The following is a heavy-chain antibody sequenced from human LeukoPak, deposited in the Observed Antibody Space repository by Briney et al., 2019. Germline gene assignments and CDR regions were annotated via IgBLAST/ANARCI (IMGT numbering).Heavy chain of an antibody. CDR3: AKGSRSSGHYSDY. Sequence: PGGSLRLSCAASGFTFSSYGVHWVRQAPGKGLEWVAVISYDGSNKYYADSVKGRFTISRDNSNNTLYLQMNSLRAEDTAVYYCAKGSRSSGHYSDYWGQGTLVTVSS. CDR2: ISYDGSNK. V-gene: IGHV3-30*18. D-gene: IGHD3-22*01. J-gene: IGHJ4*02. CDR1: GFTFSSYG.